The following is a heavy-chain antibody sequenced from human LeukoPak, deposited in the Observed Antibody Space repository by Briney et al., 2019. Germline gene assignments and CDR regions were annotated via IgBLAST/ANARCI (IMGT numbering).Heavy chain of an antibody. V-gene: IGHV4-34*01. D-gene: IGHD3-10*01. CDR2: INHSGST. J-gene: IGHJ2*01. Sequence: SETLSLTCAVYGGSFSGYYWSWIRQPPGKGLEWIGEINHSGSTNYNPSLKSRVTISVDTSKNQFSLKLSSVTAADTAVYFCARVYYGRSYDYWYFDLWGRGTLVTVSS. CDR3: ARVYYGRSYDYWYFDL. CDR1: GGSFSGYY.